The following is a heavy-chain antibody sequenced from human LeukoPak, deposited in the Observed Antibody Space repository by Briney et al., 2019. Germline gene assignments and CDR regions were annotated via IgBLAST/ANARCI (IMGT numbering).Heavy chain of an antibody. CDR1: GCTFSSYA. J-gene: IGHJ5*02. D-gene: IGHD2-15*01. V-gene: IGHV1-69*05. CDR2: IIPIFGTA. Sequence: SVKVSCKASGCTFSSYAISWVRQAPGQGLEWMGGIIPIFGTANYAQKFQGRVTITTDESTSTAYMELSSLRSEDTAVYYCARGGVVVVAATGGWFDPWGQGTLVTVSS. CDR3: ARGGVVVVAATGGWFDP.